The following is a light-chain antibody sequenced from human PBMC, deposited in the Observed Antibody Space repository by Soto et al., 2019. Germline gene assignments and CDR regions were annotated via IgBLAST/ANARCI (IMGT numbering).Light chain of an antibody. CDR3: QQYKKWPRT. Sequence: EIVLTQSPSTVSASQGERAKLSCRASESVLDYLAWFQQRPGQSPRLLIYGPGTRATGIPGRFSGSGSGTEFTLTISSLQSEDFAVYYCQQYKKWPRTFGHGTKV. CDR2: GPG. J-gene: IGKJ1*01. V-gene: IGKV3-15*01. CDR1: ESVLDY.